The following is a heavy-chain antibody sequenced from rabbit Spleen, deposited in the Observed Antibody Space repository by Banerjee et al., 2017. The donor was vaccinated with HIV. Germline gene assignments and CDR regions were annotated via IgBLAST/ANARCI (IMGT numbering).Heavy chain of an antibody. CDR1: GFSFSSSDY. D-gene: IGHD5-1*01. CDR2: INMFTGKS. V-gene: IGHV1S40*01. J-gene: IGHJ4*01. CDR3: ARDLVAAIGWNFNL. Sequence: QSLEESGGDLVKPGASLTLTCTASGFSFSSSDYMCWVRQAPGKGLEWVACINMFTGKSVYASWAKGRFIMSRPSSTTVTLQMTSLTVADTATYFCARDLVAAIGWNFNLWGQGTLVTVS.